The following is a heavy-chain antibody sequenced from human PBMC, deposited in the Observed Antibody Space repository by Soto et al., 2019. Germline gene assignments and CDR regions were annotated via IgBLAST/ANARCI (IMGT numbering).Heavy chain of an antibody. V-gene: IGHV3-13*01. D-gene: IGHD2-15*01. CDR2: IGTAGDT. J-gene: IGHJ6*02. CDR1: GFTFSSYD. Sequence: GGSLRLSCAASGFTFSSYDMHWVRQATGKGLEWVSAIGTAGDTYYPGSVKGRFTISRENAKNSLYLQMNSLRAGDTAVYYCAREIYCSGASPRCCYGMDVWGQGTTVTV. CDR3: AREIYCSGASPRCCYGMDV.